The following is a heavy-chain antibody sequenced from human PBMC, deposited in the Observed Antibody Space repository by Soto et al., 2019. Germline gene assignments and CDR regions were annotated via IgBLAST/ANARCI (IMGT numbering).Heavy chain of an antibody. CDR1: GFTFSSYA. V-gene: IGHV3-23*01. J-gene: IGHJ4*02. CDR3: ALRGYSYGTPVDY. CDR2: ISGSGGST. Sequence: EVQLLESGGGLVQPGGSLRLSCAASGFTFSSYAMSWVRQAPGKGLEWVSAISGSGGSTYYADSVKGRFTISRDNSKNTLDLQMNSLRAEDTAVYYWALRGYSYGTPVDYWGQGTLVTVSS. D-gene: IGHD5-18*01.